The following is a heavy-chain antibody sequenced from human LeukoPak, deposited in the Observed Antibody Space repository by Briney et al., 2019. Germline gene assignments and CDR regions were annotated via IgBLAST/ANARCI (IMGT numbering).Heavy chain of an antibody. CDR1: GGSISSYY. J-gene: IGHJ3*02. V-gene: IGHV4-59*08. CDR2: IYYSGST. D-gene: IGHD1-26*01. Sequence: SETLSLTCTVSGGSISSYYWSWIRQPPGKGLEWIGYIYYSGSTNYNPSLKSRVTISVDTSKNQFSLKLSSVTAADTAVYYCACPSGRELETGYNDAFDIWGQGTMVTVSS. CDR3: ACPSGRELETGYNDAFDI.